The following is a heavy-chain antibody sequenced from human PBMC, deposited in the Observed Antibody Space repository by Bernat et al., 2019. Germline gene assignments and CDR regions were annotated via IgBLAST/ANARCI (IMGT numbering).Heavy chain of an antibody. D-gene: IGHD3-16*01. V-gene: IGHV3-33*01. CDR1: GFTFSSYG. CDR3: ARDGGDRGSSFDY. CDR2: IWYDGSNK. J-gene: IGHJ4*02. Sequence: QVQLVESGGGVVQPGRSLRLSCAASGFTFSSYGMHWVRQAPGKGLEWVAVIWYDGSNKYYADSVKGRFTISRDNSKNTLYLQMNSLRAEDTAVYYCARDGGDRGSSFDYWGQGTLVTVSS.